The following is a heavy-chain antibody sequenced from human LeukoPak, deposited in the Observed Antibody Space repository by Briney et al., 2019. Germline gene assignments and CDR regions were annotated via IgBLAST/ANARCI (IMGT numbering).Heavy chain of an antibody. V-gene: IGHV3-66*01. J-gene: IGHJ4*02. Sequence: GGSPRLSCAASGFTVSSNYINWVRQAPGKGLEWVSVISRGGSTYYADSVKGRFTISRDNSKSTVYLQMSSLRAEDTAVYYCARIPDYWGQGTLVTVSS. CDR2: ISRGGST. CDR3: ARIPDY. CDR1: GFTVSSNY.